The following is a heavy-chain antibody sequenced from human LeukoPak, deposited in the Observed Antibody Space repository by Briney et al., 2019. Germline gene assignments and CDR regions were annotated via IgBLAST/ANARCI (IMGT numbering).Heavy chain of an antibody. CDR1: GFTFSNFA. Sequence: GGSLRLSCAASGFTFSNFAMHWVRQAPGKGLEWVSVINIGGSVSYADSVKGRFTISRDNSSSTLYLQMNSLRVEDTALYYCARVRRQVGSRWFDSWGQGTLVTVSS. V-gene: IGHV3-53*01. CDR2: INIGGSV. J-gene: IGHJ5*01. D-gene: IGHD1-26*01. CDR3: ARVRRQVGSRWFDS.